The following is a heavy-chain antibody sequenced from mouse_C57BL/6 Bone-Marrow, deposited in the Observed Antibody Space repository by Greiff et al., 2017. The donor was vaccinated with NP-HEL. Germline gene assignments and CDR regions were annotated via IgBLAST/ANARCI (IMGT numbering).Heavy chain of an antibody. J-gene: IGHJ2*01. CDR2: IDPSDSYT. D-gene: IGHD2-2*01. CDR1: GYTFTSYW. CDR3: ARRGMVTVDY. V-gene: IGHV1-50*01. Sequence: QVQLQQPGAELVKPGASVKLSCKASGYTFTSYWMQWVKQRPGQGLEWIGEIDPSDSYTNYNQKFKGKATLTVDTSTSTAYMQLSSLTSEDSAVYYCARRGMVTVDYRGNGTTLTVSS.